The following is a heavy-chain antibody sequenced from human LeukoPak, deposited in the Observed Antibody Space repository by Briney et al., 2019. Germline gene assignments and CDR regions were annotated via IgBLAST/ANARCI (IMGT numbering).Heavy chain of an antibody. V-gene: IGHV3-23*03. Sequence: GGSLRLSCAASGFTFSSYAMSWVRQAPGKGLEWVSVIYSGGATFYADSVEGRFTISRDNSKNTLYLQMNSLRAEDTAVYYCAKDKGLDYWGQGTLVTVSS. CDR3: AKDKGLDY. CDR2: IYSGGAT. CDR1: GFTFSSYA. J-gene: IGHJ4*02.